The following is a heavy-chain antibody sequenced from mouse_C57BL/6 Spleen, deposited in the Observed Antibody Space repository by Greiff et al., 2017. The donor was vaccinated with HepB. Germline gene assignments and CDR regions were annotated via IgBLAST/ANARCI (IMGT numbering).Heavy chain of an antibody. Sequence: EVNLVESGGGLVQSGRSLRLSCATSGFTFSDFYMEWVRQAPGKGLEWIAASRNKANDYTTEYSASVKGRFIVSRDTSQSILYLQMNALRAEDTAIYYCARDPYSNYWYFDVWGTGTTVTVSS. CDR1: GFTFSDFY. J-gene: IGHJ1*03. CDR3: ARDPYSNYWYFDV. V-gene: IGHV7-1*01. CDR2: SRNKANDYTT. D-gene: IGHD2-5*01.